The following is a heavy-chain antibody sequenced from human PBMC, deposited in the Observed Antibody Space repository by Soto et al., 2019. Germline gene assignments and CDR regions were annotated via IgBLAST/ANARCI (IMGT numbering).Heavy chain of an antibody. V-gene: IGHV3-21*02. CDR2: INEDSTYI. J-gene: IGHJ6*03. CDR3: VRDLGRYFRSGYMDL. D-gene: IGHD3-9*01. CDR1: GFAFNTYS. Sequence: EVQLVESGGGRVKPGGSLRLSCTASGFAFNTYSMNWVRQAPGKVLEWVSSINEDSTYIYYADSLRGRITISRDNAQYSLFLQMNSPRPDDTAVYYGVRDLGRYFRSGYMDLWGDGATVTVYS.